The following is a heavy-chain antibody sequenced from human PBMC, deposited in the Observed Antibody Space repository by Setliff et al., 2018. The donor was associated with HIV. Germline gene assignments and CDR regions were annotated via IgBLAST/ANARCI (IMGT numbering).Heavy chain of an antibody. D-gene: IGHD3-16*01. J-gene: IGHJ3*02. V-gene: IGHV4-39*07. CDR1: GGSISTRSYY. CDR2: IYYSGST. Sequence: SETLSLTCTVSGGSISTRSYYWDWIRQPPGKGLEWIGSIYYSGSTYYNPSLKSRVTISLDTSKNQFSMKLRSVTAADTAVYYCARARPQQFLGDTFEIWGQGTRVTVSS. CDR3: ARARPQQFLGDTFEI.